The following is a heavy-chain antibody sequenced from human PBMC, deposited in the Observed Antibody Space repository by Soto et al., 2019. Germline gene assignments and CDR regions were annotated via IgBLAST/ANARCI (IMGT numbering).Heavy chain of an antibody. Sequence: EVPLVESGGDLVQPGGSLRLRCVASGFRFSGYEMNWVRQAPGKGLEWLSYISSNGSTKYYADSVKGRFTVSRDNAENSLYLQMISLRAEDTAVYYCARGGWYGDFWGQGTLVTVSS. J-gene: IGHJ4*02. CDR3: ARGGWYGDF. D-gene: IGHD6-19*01. CDR2: ISSNGSTK. CDR1: GFRFSGYE. V-gene: IGHV3-48*03.